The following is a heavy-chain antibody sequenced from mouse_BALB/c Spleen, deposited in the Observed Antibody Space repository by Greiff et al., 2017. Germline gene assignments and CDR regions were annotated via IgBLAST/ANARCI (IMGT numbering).Heavy chain of an antibody. J-gene: IGHJ4*01. CDR1: GFSLSSYG. V-gene: IGHV5-6-3*01. Sequence: EVQLVESGRGLVEPSRSLSLTCAVSGFSLSSYGVSWVRQPPDKRLELVATIKSNGGSTYYPDSVKGRFISSRDTDKHTLYLKMSILKSEDTAMYYCARELDNGDAMDYWGQGTSVTVSS. CDR3: ARELDNGDAMDY. CDR2: IKSNGGST. D-gene: IGHD1-2*01.